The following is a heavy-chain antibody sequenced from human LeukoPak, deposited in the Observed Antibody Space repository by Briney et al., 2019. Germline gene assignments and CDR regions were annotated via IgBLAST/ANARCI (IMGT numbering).Heavy chain of an antibody. J-gene: IGHJ5*02. CDR2: IYYSGST. CDR3: ARLFFGEGSGWFDP. D-gene: IGHD3-10*01. V-gene: IGHV4-39*01. CDR1: GGSISSSSYY. Sequence: PSETLSLTCTVSGGSISSSSYYWGWIRQPPGKGLEWIGSIYYSGSTYYNPSLKSRVTISVDTSKNQFSLKLNSVTAGETAVYYCARLFFGEGSGWFDPWGQGTLVTVSS.